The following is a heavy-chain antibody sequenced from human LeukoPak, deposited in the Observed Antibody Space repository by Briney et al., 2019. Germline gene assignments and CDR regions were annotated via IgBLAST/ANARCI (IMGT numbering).Heavy chain of an antibody. CDR1: GFTFSSYA. V-gene: IGHV3-23*01. Sequence: PGGSLRLSCAASGFTFSSYAMSWVRQAPGKGLEWVSAISGSGGSTYYADSVKGQFTISRDNSKNTLYLQMNSLRAEDTAVYYCAREEADYVWGSYRYILDYWGQGTLVTVSS. CDR3: AREEADYVWGSYRYILDY. D-gene: IGHD3-16*02. J-gene: IGHJ4*02. CDR2: ISGSGGST.